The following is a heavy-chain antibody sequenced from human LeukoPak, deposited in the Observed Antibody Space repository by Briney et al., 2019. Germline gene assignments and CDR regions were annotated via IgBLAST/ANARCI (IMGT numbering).Heavy chain of an antibody. Sequence: GGSLRLSCAASGFTFSSYGMSWVRQAPGKGLEWVSTISGSGGGTYYADSVKGRFTISRDNSKNTLYLQMNSLRAEDTAVYYCAKGVTEGRLRYFDWLPFFDYWGQGTLVTVSS. CDR1: GFTFSSYG. V-gene: IGHV3-23*01. CDR2: ISGSGGGT. J-gene: IGHJ4*02. CDR3: AKGVTEGRLRYFDWLPFFDY. D-gene: IGHD3-9*01.